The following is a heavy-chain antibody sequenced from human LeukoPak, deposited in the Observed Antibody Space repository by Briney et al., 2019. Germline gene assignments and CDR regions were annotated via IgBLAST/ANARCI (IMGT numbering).Heavy chain of an antibody. Sequence: GASVKVSCKASGYTFTGYYMHWVRQAPGQGLEWMGRIIPILGIANYAQKFQGRVTITADKSTSTAYMELSSLRSEDTAVYYCARSGYCSGGSCYDPNGLFDYWGQGTLVTVSS. CDR1: GYTFTGYY. J-gene: IGHJ4*02. CDR2: IIPILGIA. V-gene: IGHV1-69*02. CDR3: ARSGYCSGGSCYDPNGLFDY. D-gene: IGHD2-15*01.